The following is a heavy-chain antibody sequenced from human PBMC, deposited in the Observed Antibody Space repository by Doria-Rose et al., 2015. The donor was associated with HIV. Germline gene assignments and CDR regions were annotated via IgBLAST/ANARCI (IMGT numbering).Heavy chain of an antibody. Sequence: TFDDYAMHWVRQAPGKGLEWVSGINWISTTINYADSVKGRFTISRDNAKNSLYLQMSSLRPEDTAFYYCAKANSPPDCSSTSCQTYYFDSWGQGTLVTVSS. D-gene: IGHD2-2*01. CDR3: AKANSPPDCSSTSCQTYYFDS. J-gene: IGHJ4*02. CDR1: TFDDYA. CDR2: INWISTTI. V-gene: IGHV3-9*01.